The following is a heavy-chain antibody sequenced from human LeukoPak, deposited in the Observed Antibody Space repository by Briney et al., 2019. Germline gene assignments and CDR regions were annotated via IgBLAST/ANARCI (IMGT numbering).Heavy chain of an antibody. CDR1: GGTFSSYA. Sequence: ASVKVSCKASGGTFSSYAISWVRQAPGQGLEWMGGIIPIFGTANYAQKFQGRVTITADKSTSTAYMELSSLRSEDTAVYYCATTIDILTGYWPDNDYWGQGTLVTVSS. V-gene: IGHV1-69*06. CDR3: ATTIDILTGYWPDNDY. D-gene: IGHD3-9*01. J-gene: IGHJ4*02. CDR2: IIPIFGTA.